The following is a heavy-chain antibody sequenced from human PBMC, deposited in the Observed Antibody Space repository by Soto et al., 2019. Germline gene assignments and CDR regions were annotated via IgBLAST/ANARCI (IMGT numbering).Heavy chain of an antibody. Sequence: EVQLVESGGGLVQPGGSLRLSCAGSGFTFSTYSMDWVRQAPGKGLEWISYISGSGGTIYYADSVKGQFTVSRDNAKNSLYLQMSSLRDEDPAVYYCVRDAGSLGYWGQGTLVTVSS. V-gene: IGHV3-48*02. CDR1: GFTFSTYS. J-gene: IGHJ4*02. CDR2: ISGSGGTI. CDR3: VRDAGSLGY.